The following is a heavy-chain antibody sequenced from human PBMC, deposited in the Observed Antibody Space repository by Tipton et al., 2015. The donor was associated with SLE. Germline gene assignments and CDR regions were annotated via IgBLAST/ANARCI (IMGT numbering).Heavy chain of an antibody. D-gene: IGHD6-19*01. CDR1: GFTFDDYG. J-gene: IGHJ4*02. Sequence: SLRLSCAASGFTFDDYGMSWVRQAPGKGLEWVSLISWDGGSTYYADSVKGRFTISRDNSKNSLYLQMNSLRTEDTALYYCAKDNGYSSGWYYFDYWGQGTLVTVSS. CDR2: ISWDGGST. CDR3: AKDNGYSSGWYYFDY. V-gene: IGHV3-43*02.